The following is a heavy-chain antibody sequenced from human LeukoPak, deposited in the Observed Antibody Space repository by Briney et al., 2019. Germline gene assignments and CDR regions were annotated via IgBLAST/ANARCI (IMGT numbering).Heavy chain of an antibody. CDR3: ATSVRGVIPDLDY. D-gene: IGHD3-10*01. Sequence: ASVNVSCKVSGYTLTELSMHWVRQAPGKGLEWMGGFDPEDGETIYAQKFQGRVTMTEDTSTDTAYMELSSLRSEDTAVYYCATSVRGVIPDLDYWGQGTLVTVSS. CDR1: GYTLTELS. V-gene: IGHV1-24*01. CDR2: FDPEDGET. J-gene: IGHJ4*02.